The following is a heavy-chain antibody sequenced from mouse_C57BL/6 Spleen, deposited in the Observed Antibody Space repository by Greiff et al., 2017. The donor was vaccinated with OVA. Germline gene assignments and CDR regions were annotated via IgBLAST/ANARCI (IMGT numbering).Heavy chain of an antibody. V-gene: IGHV1-69*01. Sequence: QVQLQQPGAELVMPGASVKLSCKASGYTFTSYWMHWVKQRPGQGLEWIGEIDPSDSYTNYNQKFKGKSTLTVDKSSSTAYMQLSSLTSEDSAVYYCARSNYGSHWYFDVWGTGTTVTVSS. D-gene: IGHD1-1*01. CDR1: GYTFTSYW. J-gene: IGHJ1*03. CDR2: IDPSDSYT. CDR3: ARSNYGSHWYFDV.